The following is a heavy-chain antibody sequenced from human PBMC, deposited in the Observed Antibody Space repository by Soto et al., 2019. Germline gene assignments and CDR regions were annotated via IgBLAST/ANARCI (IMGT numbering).Heavy chain of an antibody. Sequence: EVQLVESGGGLVQPGGSLRHSCAASGFTVSSNYMSWVRQAPGKGLEWVSLIYGGYSTYYADSVKGRFTISSDSFKNTLYLHLGGLIAEDTAVYYCGRETPTLRRSTPYFDSWGQGTLVTVSS. J-gene: IGHJ4*02. V-gene: IGHV3-66*01. CDR1: GFTVSSNY. CDR2: IYGGYST. CDR3: GRETPTLRRSTPYFDS. D-gene: IGHD2-15*01.